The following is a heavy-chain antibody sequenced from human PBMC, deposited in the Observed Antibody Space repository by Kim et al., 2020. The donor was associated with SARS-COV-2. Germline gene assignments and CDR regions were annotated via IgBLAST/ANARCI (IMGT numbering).Heavy chain of an antibody. Sequence: SVKVSCKASGGTFSCYAISWVRQAPGQGLEWMGGIIPIFGTANYAQKFQGRVTITADESTSTAYMELSSLRSEDTAVYYCASQSREPLNWYFDLWGRGTLVTVSS. CDR2: IIPIFGTA. V-gene: IGHV1-69*13. CDR1: GGTFSCYA. CDR3: ASQSREPLNWYFDL. J-gene: IGHJ2*01.